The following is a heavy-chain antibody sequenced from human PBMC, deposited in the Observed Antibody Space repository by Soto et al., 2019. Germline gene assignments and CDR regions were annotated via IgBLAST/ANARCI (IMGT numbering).Heavy chain of an antibody. CDR3: ARVSDSGSYFSY. V-gene: IGHV1-3*01. CDR2: INVGNGNT. Sequence: ASVKVSCKASGYTFANHAIHWVRQAPGQALEWMGWINVGNGNTQYSQRFQGRVTISRDTSASTAYMELSSLRSEDTAVYYCARVSDSGSYFSYWGQGTLVTVSS. J-gene: IGHJ4*02. D-gene: IGHD1-26*01. CDR1: GYTFANHA.